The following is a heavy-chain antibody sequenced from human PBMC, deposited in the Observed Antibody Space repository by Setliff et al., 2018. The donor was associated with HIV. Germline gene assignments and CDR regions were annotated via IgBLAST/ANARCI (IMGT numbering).Heavy chain of an antibody. V-gene: IGHV3-66*01. CDR3: AGEYYNFWSGYLGADAFDI. Sequence: LRLSCAASGFTVSSNYMSWVRQAPGKGLEWVSVIYSGGSTYYADSMKGRFTISRDNSKNTLYLQMNSLRAEDTAVYYCAGEYYNFWSGYLGADAFDIWGQGTMVTVS. CDR2: IYSGGST. CDR1: GFTVSSNY. J-gene: IGHJ3*02. D-gene: IGHD3-3*01.